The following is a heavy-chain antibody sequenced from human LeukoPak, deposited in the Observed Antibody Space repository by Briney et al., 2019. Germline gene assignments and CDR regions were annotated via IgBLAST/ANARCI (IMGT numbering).Heavy chain of an antibody. CDR1: GGSFSGYY. Sequence: SETLSLTRAVYGGSFSGYYWSWIRQPPGKGLEWIGEINHSGSTNYNPSLKSRVTISVDTSKNQFSLKLSSVTAADTAVYYCARGDYVWGSSHNFDYWGQGTLVTVSS. CDR2: INHSGST. V-gene: IGHV4-34*01. J-gene: IGHJ4*02. CDR3: ARGDYVWGSSHNFDY. D-gene: IGHD3-16*01.